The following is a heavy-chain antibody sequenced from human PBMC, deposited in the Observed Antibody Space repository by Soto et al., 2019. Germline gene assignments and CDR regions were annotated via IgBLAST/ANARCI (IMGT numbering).Heavy chain of an antibody. V-gene: IGHV4-39*01. CDR2: ISDTGSP. D-gene: IGHD1-1*01. CDR1: GGSISNSDYF. Sequence: LQLQESGPGLVKPSETLSLTCTVSGGSISNSDYFWAWMRQPPGKGLEWVGTISDTGSPRYNPSLKIRVTISVDTSKIQFSLRLPSVTAADTAVFYCASQLESTTYFDYWGRGTLVTVSS. CDR3: ASQLESTTYFDY. J-gene: IGHJ4*02.